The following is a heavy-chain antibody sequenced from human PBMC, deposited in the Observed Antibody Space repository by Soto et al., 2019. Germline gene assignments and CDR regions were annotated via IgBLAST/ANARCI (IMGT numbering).Heavy chain of an antibody. V-gene: IGHV3-9*01. CDR1: GFTFDDYA. J-gene: IGHJ3*01. CDR3: ARDIEENQRLYDALDF. D-gene: IGHD6-25*01. Sequence: SLRFSCVASGFTFDDYAMHWVRQAPGKGLEWVSGISFSSGSIGYAESVKGRFTISRDNARNSLYLQMNSLRAEDTALYYCARDIEENQRLYDALDFRGQETMVTVSS. CDR2: ISFSSGSI.